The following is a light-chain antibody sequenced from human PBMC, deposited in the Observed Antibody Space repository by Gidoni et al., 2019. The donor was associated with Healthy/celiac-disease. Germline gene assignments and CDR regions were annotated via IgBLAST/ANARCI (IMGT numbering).Light chain of an antibody. CDR3: QQYGSSPRYT. Sequence: VLTQSPGALSLSPGERATLSCRASQSVSSSYLAWYQQKPGQAPRLLIYGASSRATGIPDRFSGSGSGTDFTLTISRLEPEDFAVYYCQQYGSSPRYTFGQGTKLEIK. CDR2: GAS. V-gene: IGKV3-20*01. CDR1: QSVSSSY. J-gene: IGKJ2*01.